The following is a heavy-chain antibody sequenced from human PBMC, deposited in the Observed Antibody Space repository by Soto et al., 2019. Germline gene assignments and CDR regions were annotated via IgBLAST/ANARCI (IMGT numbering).Heavy chain of an antibody. D-gene: IGHD3-3*01. CDR1: GGSISSGGYY. CDR3: ARGGGYDFWSGHPPYDY. V-gene: IGHV4-31*03. Sequence: LSLTCTVSGGSISSGGYYWGWIRQHPGKGLEWIGYIYYSGSTYYNPSLKSRVTISVDTSKNQFSLKLSSVTAADTAVYYCARGGGYDFWSGHPPYDYWGQGTLVTVSS. J-gene: IGHJ4*02. CDR2: IYYSGST.